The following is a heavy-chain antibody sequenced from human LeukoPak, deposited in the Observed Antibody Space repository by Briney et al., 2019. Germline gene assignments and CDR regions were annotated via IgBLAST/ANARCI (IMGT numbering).Heavy chain of an antibody. CDR2: ISGYKGKT. D-gene: IGHD1-26*01. CDR1: GYTYDRFD. CDR3: ARTPTISTSLWEGYNWLDP. Sequence: ASVKVSCKASGYTYDRFDINWVRQPPGQGLEWVVWISGYKGKTNYAQKFQGRVTMTTDTSTSTVSMELRSLTPDDTAVYFCARTPTISTSLWEGYNWLDPWGQGTIVIVSS. J-gene: IGHJ5*02. V-gene: IGHV1-18*01.